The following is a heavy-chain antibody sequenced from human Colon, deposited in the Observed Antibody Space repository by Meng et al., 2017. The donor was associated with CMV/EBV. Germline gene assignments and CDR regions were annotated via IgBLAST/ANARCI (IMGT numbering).Heavy chain of an antibody. CDR3: ARERGDFWSGRGSFDY. CDR2: INSNSDYI. V-gene: IGHV3-21*01. J-gene: IGHJ4*02. Sequence: GESLKISCAASGFTFASYSMNWVRQAPEKGLEWVSSINSNSDYINYADSVKGRFTVSRDNAKNSLYLQMNSLRPDDTGVYYCARERGDFWSGRGSFDYWGQGTLVTVSS. CDR1: GFTFASYS. D-gene: IGHD3-3*01.